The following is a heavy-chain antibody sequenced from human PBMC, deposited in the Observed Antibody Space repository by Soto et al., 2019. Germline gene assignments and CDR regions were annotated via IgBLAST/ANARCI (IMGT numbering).Heavy chain of an antibody. CDR2: INPSGGST. Sequence: QVQLVQSGAEVKKPGASVKVSCKASGYTFTSYYMHCVRQAPGQGLDWMGRINPSGGSTNYAQKFQGRVTMTRDTSTSTAYMELSSLSSEDTALYYCGRVFAGNWNDDPSGGAFDIWVQGTTVTVSS. CDR1: GYTFTSYY. J-gene: IGHJ3*02. CDR3: GRVFAGNWNDDPSGGAFDI. V-gene: IGHV1-46*03. D-gene: IGHD1-1*01.